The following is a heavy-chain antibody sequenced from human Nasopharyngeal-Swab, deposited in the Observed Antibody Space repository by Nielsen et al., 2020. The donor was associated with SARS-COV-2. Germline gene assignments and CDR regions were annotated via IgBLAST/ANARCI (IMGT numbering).Heavy chain of an antibody. D-gene: IGHD3-9*01. CDR3: ARTEYYDILTGYYNLDY. J-gene: IGHJ4*02. CDR2: ISGNGGNT. V-gene: IGHV3-23*01. Sequence: GGSLRLSCTASGFTFRNFAMDWVRQAPGKGLEWVSAISGNGGNTYYADSVKGRFTISRDNSNNTVYLQMSGLRGEDTATYYCARTEYYDILTGYYNLDYWGQGTLVTVSS. CDR1: GFTFRNFA.